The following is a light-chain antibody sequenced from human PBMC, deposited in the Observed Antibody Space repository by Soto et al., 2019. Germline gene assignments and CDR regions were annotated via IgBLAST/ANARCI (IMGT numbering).Light chain of an antibody. V-gene: IGKV4-1*01. CDR3: QQYYTRPQWT. CDR2: WAS. J-gene: IGKJ1*01. Sequence: DIVMTQSPDSLAVSLGERATINCKSSQSVLSSSNNKNFVAWYQQKPGQPPKKLIYWASTRQSGVPERFSGSGSGTDFTLTISSLQAEDVAVYYCQQYYTRPQWTFGQGTKVDIK. CDR1: QSVLSSSNNKNF.